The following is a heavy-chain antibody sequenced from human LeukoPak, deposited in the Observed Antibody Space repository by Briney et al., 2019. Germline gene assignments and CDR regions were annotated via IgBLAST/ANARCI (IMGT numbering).Heavy chain of an antibody. CDR1: GVSISSSNSY. CDR3: ARDRAKGYSSSSPDPNWFDP. J-gene: IGHJ5*02. CDR2: IYYSGST. Sequence: SETLSLTCTVSGVSISSSNSYWGWIRQPPGKGLEWIGSIYYSGSTYYNPSLKSRVTISVDTSKNQFSLKLSSVTAADTAVYYCARDRAKGYSSSSPDPNWFDPWGQGTLVTVSS. V-gene: IGHV4-39*07. D-gene: IGHD6-13*01.